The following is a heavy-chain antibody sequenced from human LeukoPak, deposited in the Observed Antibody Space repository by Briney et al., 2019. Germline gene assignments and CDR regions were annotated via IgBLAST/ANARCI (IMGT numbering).Heavy chain of an antibody. CDR2: IYYTGST. J-gene: IGHJ4*02. CDR1: GGSVSSTEFY. V-gene: IGHV4-39*01. Sequence: SETLSLTCTVSGGSVSSTEFYWGWIRQPPGKGLQWIGNIYYTGSTYYNPSLNSRVTMSVDTSQNRFSLKMTSVTAADTAVYYCARLSKGRYFDYIFDYWGQGTLVTVSS. D-gene: IGHD3-9*01. CDR3: ARLSKGRYFDYIFDY.